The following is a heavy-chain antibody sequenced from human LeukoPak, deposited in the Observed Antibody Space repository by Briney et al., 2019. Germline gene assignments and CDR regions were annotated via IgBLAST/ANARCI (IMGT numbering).Heavy chain of an antibody. CDR3: ARALFRYDSSSRSLHWYFDL. CDR1: GGSLSSYY. Sequence: SETLSLTCTVSGGSLSSYYWSWIRQPPGKGLEWIGYIYHSESINYNPSLKSRVTISVDTSNNQFSLDLTSVTAADTAAYFCARALFRYDSSSRSLHWYFDLWGRGTLVTVSS. CDR2: IYHSESI. V-gene: IGHV4-59*01. J-gene: IGHJ2*01. D-gene: IGHD3-22*01.